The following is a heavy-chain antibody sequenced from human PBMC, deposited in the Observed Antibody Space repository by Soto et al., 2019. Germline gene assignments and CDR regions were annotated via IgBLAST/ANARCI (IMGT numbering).Heavy chain of an antibody. Sequence: RRLSCAASGFTFSSYAMSWVRQAPGKGLEWVSAISGSGGSTYYADSVKGRFTISRDNSKNTLYLQMNSLRAEDTAVYYCAKAGYSSSSYYYYGMDVWGQGTTVTVSS. CDR3: AKAGYSSSSYYYYGMDV. D-gene: IGHD6-6*01. J-gene: IGHJ6*02. V-gene: IGHV3-23*01. CDR2: ISGSGGST. CDR1: GFTFSSYA.